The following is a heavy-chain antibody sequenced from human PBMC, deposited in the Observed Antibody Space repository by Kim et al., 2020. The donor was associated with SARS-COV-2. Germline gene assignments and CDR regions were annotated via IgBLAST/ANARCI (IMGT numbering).Heavy chain of an antibody. CDR2: IYYSGST. D-gene: IGHD6-19*01. V-gene: IGHV4-59*13. J-gene: IGHJ6*02. Sequence: SETLSLTCTVSGGSISSYYWSWIRQPPGKGLEWIGYIYYSGSTNYNPSLKSRVTISVDTSKNQFSLKLSSVTAADTAVYYCARGGIAVAGIWGNYYGMDVWGQGTTVTVSS. CDR1: GGSISSYY. CDR3: ARGGIAVAGIWGNYYGMDV.